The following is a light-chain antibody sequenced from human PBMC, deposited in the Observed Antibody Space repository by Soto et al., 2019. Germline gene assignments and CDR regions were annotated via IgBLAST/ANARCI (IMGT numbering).Light chain of an antibody. CDR1: QSISSW. CDR3: QQYNSSPHT. V-gene: IGKV1-5*01. CDR2: AAS. J-gene: IGKJ2*01. Sequence: DIQMTQSPSTLSASVGDRVTITCRASQSISSWLAWFQQKPGNAPKLLIYAASSLESGVPSSFSGSGSGTEFTLTISSLQPDDFATYYCQQYNSSPHTFGQGTKLEI.